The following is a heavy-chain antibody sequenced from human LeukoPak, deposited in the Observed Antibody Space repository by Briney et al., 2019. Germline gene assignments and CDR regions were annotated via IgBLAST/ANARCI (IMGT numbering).Heavy chain of an antibody. Sequence: GGSLRLSCAASGFTFSDYYMSWVRQAPGKGLEWVSAIAGGGGSTYYADSVKGRFTISRDNSKNTLCLQVNSLRAEDTAVYYCARGPDKGVLDYWGQGTLVTVSS. J-gene: IGHJ4*02. CDR1: GFTFSDYY. D-gene: IGHD3-10*01. CDR2: IAGGGGST. CDR3: ARGPDKGVLDY. V-gene: IGHV3-23*01.